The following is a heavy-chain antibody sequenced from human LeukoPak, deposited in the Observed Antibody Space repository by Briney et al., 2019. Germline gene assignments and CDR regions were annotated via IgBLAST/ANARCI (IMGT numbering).Heavy chain of an antibody. CDR2: IIPILGIA. D-gene: IGHD5-24*01. V-gene: IGHV1-69*04. CDR1: GGTFSSYA. Sequence: EASVKVSCKASGGTFSSYAISWVRQAPGQGLEWMGRIIPILGIANYAQKFQGRVTITADKSTSTAYMELSRLRSDDTAVYYCASPGWLQFSLVWEYDYWGQGTLVTVSS. J-gene: IGHJ4*02. CDR3: ASPGWLQFSLVWEYDY.